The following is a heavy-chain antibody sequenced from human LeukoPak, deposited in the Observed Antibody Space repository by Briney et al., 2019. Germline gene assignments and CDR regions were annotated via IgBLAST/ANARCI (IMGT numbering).Heavy chain of an antibody. CDR1: GISLSNYA. CDR3: AKRGVVIRGILVIGYHQEAYHYDF. CDR2: ISERGGSS. J-gene: IGHJ4*02. D-gene: IGHD3-10*01. Sequence: GGSLRLSCVVSGISLSNYAMTWVRQAPGKGLEWVSYISERGGSSTYADSVKGRFTISRDTSLNTLYLQMNNLRAEDTTVYFCAKRGVVIRGILVIGYHQEAYHYDFWGQGVLVTVSS. V-gene: IGHV3-23*01.